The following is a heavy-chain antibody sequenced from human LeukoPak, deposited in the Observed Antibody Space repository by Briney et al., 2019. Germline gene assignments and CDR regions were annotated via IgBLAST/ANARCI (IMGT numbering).Heavy chain of an antibody. V-gene: IGHV1-58*02. CDR2: IVVGSGNT. J-gene: IGHJ3*01. CDR3: AADGPADLFDGSEDPPRDAFEL. Sequence: SVKVSFKASGFTFSSSTMQWVRQARGQRLEWIGWIVVGSGNTNYAQKFQERVTISRDMSTSTAYMELSSLTSEDTAVFYCAADGPADLFDGSEDPPRDAFELWGQGTMVTVSS. D-gene: IGHD3-22*01. CDR1: GFTFSSST.